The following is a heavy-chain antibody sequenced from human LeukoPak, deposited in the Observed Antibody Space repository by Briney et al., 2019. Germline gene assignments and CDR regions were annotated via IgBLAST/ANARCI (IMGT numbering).Heavy chain of an antibody. CDR3: AKDDGGSFDY. CDR2: ISWNSGSI. CDR1: GFTFDDYA. J-gene: IGHJ4*02. Sequence: SRSLRLSCAASGFTFDDYAMHWVRQAPGKGLEWVSGISWNSGSIGYADSVKGRFTISRDNAKNSLYLQMNSLRAEDTALYYCAKDDGGSFDYWGQGTLVTVSS. V-gene: IGHV3-9*01.